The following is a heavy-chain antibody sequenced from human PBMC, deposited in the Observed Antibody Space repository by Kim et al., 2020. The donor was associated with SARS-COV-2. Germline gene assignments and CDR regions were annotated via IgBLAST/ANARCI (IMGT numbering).Heavy chain of an antibody. D-gene: IGHD4-17*01. J-gene: IGHJ6*02. CDR3: AKGYGDYPNYYYGMDV. V-gene: IGHV3-23*01. Sequence: GGSLRLSCAASGFTFSSYAMSWVRQAPGKGLEWVSAISGSGGSTYYADSVKGRFTISRDNSKNTLYLQMNSLRAEDTAVYYCAKGYGDYPNYYYGMDVWGQGTTVTVSS. CDR2: ISGSGGST. CDR1: GFTFSSYA.